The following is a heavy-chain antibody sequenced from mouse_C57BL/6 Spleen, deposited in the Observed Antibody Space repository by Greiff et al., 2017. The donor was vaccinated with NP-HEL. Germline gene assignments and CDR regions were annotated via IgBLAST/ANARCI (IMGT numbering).Heavy chain of an antibody. CDR3: ARWPYYCSSPYAMDY. V-gene: IGHV1-22*01. CDR2: INPNNGGT. Sequence: VQLQQSGPELVKPGASVKMSCKASGYTFTDYNMHWVKQSHGKSLEWIGYINPNNGGTSYNQKFKGKATLTVNKSSSTAYMELRSLTSEDSAVYYCARWPYYCSSPYAMDYWGQGTSVTVSS. CDR1: GYTFTDYN. J-gene: IGHJ4*01. D-gene: IGHD1-1*01.